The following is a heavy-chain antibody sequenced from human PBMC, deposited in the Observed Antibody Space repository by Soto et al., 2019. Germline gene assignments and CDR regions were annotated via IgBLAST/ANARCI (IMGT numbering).Heavy chain of an antibody. Sequence: PAETLSLTFTVSGASISSSYHCWAWIRQPPGKGLEWIGSIYYTGSTYYNASLKSRVTISVDTSKNQFSLKLSSVTAADTAVYYCARGFPLWFDPWGQGTLVTVSS. CDR2: IYYTGST. CDR1: GASISSSYHC. CDR3: ARGFPLWFDP. J-gene: IGHJ5*02. D-gene: IGHD3-16*02. V-gene: IGHV4-39*01.